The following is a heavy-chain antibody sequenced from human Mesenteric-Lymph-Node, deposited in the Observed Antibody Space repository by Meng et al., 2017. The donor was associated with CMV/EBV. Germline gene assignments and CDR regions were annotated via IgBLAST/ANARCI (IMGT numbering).Heavy chain of an antibody. J-gene: IGHJ5*02. V-gene: IGHV1-2*02. CDR3: ARDLSGSYVGGWFDP. Sequence: SGYTVTGYYIHWVQQAPGQGLEWMGWINPNSGGTNYAQKFQGRVTITRNTSISTAYMELRSLRSDDTAVYYCARDLSGSYVGGWFDPWGQGTLVTVSS. CDR1: GYTVTGYY. CDR2: INPNSGGT. D-gene: IGHD1-26*01.